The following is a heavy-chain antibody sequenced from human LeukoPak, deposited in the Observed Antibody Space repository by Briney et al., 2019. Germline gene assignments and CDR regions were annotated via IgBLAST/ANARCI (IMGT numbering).Heavy chain of an antibody. CDR1: GFTFSSYW. J-gene: IGHJ4*02. D-gene: IGHD6-19*01. CDR2: INSDGSST. CDR3: ARETIAVAGTDY. Sequence: GSLRLSCAASGFTFSSYWMHWVCQAPGKGLVWVSRINSDGSSTSYADSVKGRFTISRDNAKNTLYLQMNSLRAEDTAVYYCARETIAVAGTDYWGQGTLVTVSS. V-gene: IGHV3-74*01.